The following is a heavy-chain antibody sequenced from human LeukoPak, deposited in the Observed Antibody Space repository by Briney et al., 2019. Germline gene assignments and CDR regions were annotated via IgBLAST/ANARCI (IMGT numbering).Heavy chain of an antibody. J-gene: IGHJ4*02. CDR1: GGSISCGDYY. CDR2: IFYSGNT. CDR3: ARGGPLLMDTAMVIDY. V-gene: IGHV4-30-4*01. Sequence: SQTLSLTCTVSGGSISCGDYYWSWIRQPPGKGLKWIGYIFYSGNTYYNPSLKSRVPISVDTSKNRFSLKLSSVTAADTAEYYCARGGPLLMDTAMVIDYWGQGTLVTVSS. D-gene: IGHD5-18*01.